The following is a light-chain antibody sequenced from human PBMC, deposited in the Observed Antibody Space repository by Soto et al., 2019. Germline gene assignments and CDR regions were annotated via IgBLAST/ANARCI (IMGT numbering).Light chain of an antibody. J-gene: IGLJ3*02. CDR2: GNN. V-gene: IGLV1-40*01. Sequence: QSVLTQQPSVSGAPGQRVTISCTGSSSNIGAGYDVHWYQQLPGTAPKLLIYGNNNRPSGVPDRFSGSKSGTSASLAITGLQAEDEADYYCQSYDSSLNGWVFGGGTKLTVL. CDR1: SSNIGAGYD. CDR3: QSYDSSLNGWV.